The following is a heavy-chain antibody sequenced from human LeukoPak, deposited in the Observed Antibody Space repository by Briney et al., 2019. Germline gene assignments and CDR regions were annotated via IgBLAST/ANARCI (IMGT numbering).Heavy chain of an antibody. V-gene: IGHV3-21*01. CDR3: AREDSSGFDAFDI. D-gene: IGHD3-22*01. J-gene: IGHJ3*02. CDR1: GFTFSSYS. CDR2: ISSSSSYI. Sequence: PGGSLRLSCAASGFTFSSYSMNWVRQAPGKGLEWVSSISSSSSYIYYADSVKGRFTISRDNAKNSLYLQMNSLRAEDTAVYYCAREDSSGFDAFDIWGQGTMVTVSS.